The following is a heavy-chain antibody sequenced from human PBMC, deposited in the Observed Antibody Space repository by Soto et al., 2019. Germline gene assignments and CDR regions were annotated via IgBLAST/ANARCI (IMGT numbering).Heavy chain of an antibody. Sequence: QLQLQESGPGLVKPSETLSLTCTVSGGSISSSSYYWGWIRQPPGKGLEWIGSIYYSGSTYYNPSLKSRVTISVHTSKNQFSLKLSSVTAADTAVYYCARSGVVVVAATLNWFDPWGQGTLVTVSS. D-gene: IGHD2-15*01. J-gene: IGHJ5*02. V-gene: IGHV4-39*01. CDR2: IYYSGST. CDR3: ARSGVVVVAATLNWFDP. CDR1: GGSISSSSYY.